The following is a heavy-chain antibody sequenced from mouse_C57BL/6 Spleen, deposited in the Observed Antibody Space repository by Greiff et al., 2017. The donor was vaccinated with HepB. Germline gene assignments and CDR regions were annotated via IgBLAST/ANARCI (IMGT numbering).Heavy chain of an antibody. CDR3: ASPSSCYDSSYDAMDY. CDR1: GFTFSDYG. D-gene: IGHD1-1*01. CDR2: ISSGSSTI. Sequence: EVQLVESGGGLVKPGGSLKLSCAASGFTFSDYGMHWVRQAPEKGLEWVAYISSGSSTIYYADTVKGRFTISRDNAKNTLFLQMTSLRSEVTAMYYWASPSSCYDSSYDAMDYWGQGTSVTVSS. J-gene: IGHJ4*01. V-gene: IGHV5-17*01.